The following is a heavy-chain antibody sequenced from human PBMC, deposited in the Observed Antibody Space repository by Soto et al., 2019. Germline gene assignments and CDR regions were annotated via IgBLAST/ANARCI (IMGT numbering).Heavy chain of an antibody. V-gene: IGHV4-31*03. Sequence: SETLSLTCTVSGVSISSGGYYWSWIRQHPGKGLEWIGYIYYSGSTYYNPSLKSRVTISVDTSKNQFSLKLSSVTAADTAVYYCARAWQSGFDYWGQGTLVTVSS. CDR2: IYYSGST. CDR1: GVSISSGGYY. CDR3: ARAWQSGFDY. D-gene: IGHD6-25*01. J-gene: IGHJ4*02.